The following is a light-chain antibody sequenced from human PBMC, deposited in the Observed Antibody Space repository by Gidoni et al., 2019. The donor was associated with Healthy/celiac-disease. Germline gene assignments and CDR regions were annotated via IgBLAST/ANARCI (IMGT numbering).Light chain of an antibody. CDR2: WAS. V-gene: IGKV4-1*01. CDR1: RSVLYSSNNKIY. Sequence: DIVMTQSPDSLAVSLGERATINCKSSRSVLYSSNNKIYLAWYQQKPGQPPKLLIYWASTRESGVPARFSGSGSGTDFTLTISSLQAEDVAVYYCQQYYSTPRTFGQGTKLEIK. J-gene: IGKJ2*02. CDR3: QQYYSTPRT.